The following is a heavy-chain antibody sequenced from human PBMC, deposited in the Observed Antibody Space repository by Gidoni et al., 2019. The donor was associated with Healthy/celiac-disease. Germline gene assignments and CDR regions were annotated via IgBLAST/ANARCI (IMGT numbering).Heavy chain of an antibody. J-gene: IGHJ4*02. CDR2: ISGSGGST. Sequence: EVQLLESGGGLVQPGGSLRLACAACGLTFSSHAMSWVRQAPGKGLEWVSAISGSGGSTYYADSVKGRFTISRDNSKNTLYLQMNSLRAEDTAVYYCAKLVRGELRRAYYFDYWGQGTLVTVSS. CDR1: GLTFSSHA. D-gene: IGHD3-10*01. CDR3: AKLVRGELRRAYYFDY. V-gene: IGHV3-23*01.